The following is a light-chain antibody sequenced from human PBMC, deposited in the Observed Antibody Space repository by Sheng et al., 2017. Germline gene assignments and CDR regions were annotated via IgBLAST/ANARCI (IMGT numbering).Light chain of an antibody. CDR1: SLRSYY. CDR3: NSRDSSGRWV. V-gene: IGLV3-19*01. Sequence: SSELTQDPAVSVALGQTVRITCQGDSLRSYYASWYQQKPGQAPVLVIYGKNNRPSGIPDRFSGSSSGNTASLTITGAQAEDEADYYCNSRDSSGRWVFGGGT. J-gene: IGLJ3*02. CDR2: GKN.